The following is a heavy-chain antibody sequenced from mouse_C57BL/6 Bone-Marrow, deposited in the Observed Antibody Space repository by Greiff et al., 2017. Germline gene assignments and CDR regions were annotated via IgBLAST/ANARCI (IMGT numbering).Heavy chain of an antibody. V-gene: IGHV1-81*01. D-gene: IGHD2-2*01. CDR3: ARRGIYYGYDGWFAY. CDR2: IYPRSGNT. CDR1: GYTFTSYG. Sequence: VQLQQSGAELARPGASVKLSCKASGYTFTSYGISWVKQRTGQGLEWIGEIYPRSGNTYYNEKFKGKATLTADKSSSTAYMELRSLTSEDSAVYFCARRGIYYGYDGWFAYWGQGTLVTVSA. J-gene: IGHJ3*01.